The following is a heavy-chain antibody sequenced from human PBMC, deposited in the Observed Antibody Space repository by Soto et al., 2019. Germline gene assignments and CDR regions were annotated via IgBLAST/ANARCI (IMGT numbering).Heavy chain of an antibody. V-gene: IGHV4-59*08. Sequence: PSETLSLTCTVSGGSISSYYWSWIRQPPGKGLEWIGYIYYSGSTNYSPSLKSRVTISVDTSKNQFSLKLSSVTAADTAMYFCARLHGDYVAAFDIWGQGTMVTVS. CDR2: IYYSGST. D-gene: IGHD4-17*01. CDR1: GGSISSYY. CDR3: ARLHGDYVAAFDI. J-gene: IGHJ3*02.